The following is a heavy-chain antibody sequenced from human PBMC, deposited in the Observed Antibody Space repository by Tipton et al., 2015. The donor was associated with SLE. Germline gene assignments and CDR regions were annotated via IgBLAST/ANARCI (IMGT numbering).Heavy chain of an antibody. Sequence: TLSLTCTVSGGSISSYYWSWIRQPPGKGLEWIGYIYYSGSTNYNPSLKSRVTISVDTSKNQFSLKLSSVTAADTAVYYCARGGIVVAGTRTYFDYWGQGTLVTVSS. CDR2: IYYSGST. J-gene: IGHJ4*02. V-gene: IGHV4-59*01. D-gene: IGHD6-19*01. CDR1: GGSISSYY. CDR3: ARGGIVVAGTRTYFDY.